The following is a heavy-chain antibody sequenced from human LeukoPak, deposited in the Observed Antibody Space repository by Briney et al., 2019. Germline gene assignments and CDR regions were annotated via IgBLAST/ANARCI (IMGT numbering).Heavy chain of an antibody. D-gene: IGHD3-16*01. V-gene: IGHV4-39*07. CDR2: IHYSGNT. Sequence: PSETLSLTCTVSGGSTGSSNYYWGWIRQPPGKGLEWIGGIHYSGNTYYNPSLKSRVTISVDTSKNQFSLKLSSVTAADTAVYYCARGVNHYDYVWGSYAIDYWGQGTLVTVSS. CDR1: GGSTGSSNYY. CDR3: ARGVNHYDYVWGSYAIDY. J-gene: IGHJ4*02.